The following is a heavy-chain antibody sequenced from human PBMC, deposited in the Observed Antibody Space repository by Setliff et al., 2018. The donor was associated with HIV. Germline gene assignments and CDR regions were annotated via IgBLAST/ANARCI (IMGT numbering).Heavy chain of an antibody. CDR3: ARHVGVDYDSSGYYGYYFDY. CDR2: IFYRGST. CDR1: GGPISRYY. D-gene: IGHD3-22*01. Sequence: SETPSLTCTVSGGPISRYYWSWIRQPPGKGLEWIAYIFYRGSTNYNPSLKSLVTISVDSSKNQVSLTVTSVTAADTAVYYCARHVGVDYDSSGYYGYYFDYWGQGTLVTVSS. V-gene: IGHV4-59*08. J-gene: IGHJ4*02.